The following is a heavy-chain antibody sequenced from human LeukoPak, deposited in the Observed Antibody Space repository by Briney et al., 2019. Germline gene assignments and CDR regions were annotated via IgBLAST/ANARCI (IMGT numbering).Heavy chain of an antibody. CDR3: ARRRRATPILFDY. J-gene: IGHJ4*02. V-gene: IGHV4-4*07. Sequence: PSETPSLTCTVSGGSISSYHWSWILQPAGKGLEWIGRIYSSGNTNYSPSLKSRVTMSVDTSKNQFSLELSSVTAADTALYYCARRRRATPILFDYWGQGTLVTVSS. D-gene: IGHD5-12*01. CDR2: IYSSGNT. CDR1: GGSISSYH.